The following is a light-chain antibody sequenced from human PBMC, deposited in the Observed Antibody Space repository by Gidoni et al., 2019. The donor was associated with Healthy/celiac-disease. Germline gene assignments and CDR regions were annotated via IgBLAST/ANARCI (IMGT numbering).Light chain of an antibody. CDR2: DVS. V-gene: IGLV2-14*01. CDR3: SSYTSSSVYV. J-gene: IGLJ1*01. Sequence: QSALTQPASVSRSPGQSITISCTGTSSDVGGYNYVSWYQQHPGKATKLMIYDVSNRPSGVSNRFSGSESGNTASLTISGLQAEDEADYYCSSYTSSSVYVFGTGTKVTVL. CDR1: SSDVGGYNY.